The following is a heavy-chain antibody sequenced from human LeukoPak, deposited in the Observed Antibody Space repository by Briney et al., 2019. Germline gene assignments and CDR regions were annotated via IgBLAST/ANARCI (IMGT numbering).Heavy chain of an antibody. V-gene: IGHV1-69*13. CDR1: GGTFSSYA. CDR2: IIPIFGTA. D-gene: IGHD3-3*01. Sequence: SVKVSRKASGGTFSSYAISWVRQAPAQGLEWMGGIIPIFGTANYAQKVQGRVTITADESTSTAYMELSSLRSEDTAVYYCAWSGYPYYYMDVWGKGTTVTVSS. CDR3: AWSGYPYYYMDV. J-gene: IGHJ6*03.